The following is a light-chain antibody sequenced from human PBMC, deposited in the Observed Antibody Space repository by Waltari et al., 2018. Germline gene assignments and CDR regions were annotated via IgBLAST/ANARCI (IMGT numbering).Light chain of an antibody. CDR3: QQYNSYST. CDR1: QSISSW. Sequence: DIQMTQSPSTLSASVGDRVTITCRASQSISSWFAWYQQKPGKAPKLLIYKASSLESGFPSRFSGSGSGTEFTLTISSLQPDDFATYYCQQYNSYSTFGQGTKVEIK. V-gene: IGKV1-5*03. J-gene: IGKJ1*01. CDR2: KAS.